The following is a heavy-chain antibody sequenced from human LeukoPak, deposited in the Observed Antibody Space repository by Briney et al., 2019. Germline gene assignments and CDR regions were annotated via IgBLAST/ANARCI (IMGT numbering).Heavy chain of an antibody. CDR3: TAGVGYSDFDY. CDR1: GFTFSNAW. Sequence: GGSLRLSCAASGFTFSNAWMSWVRQAPGKGLEWVGRIKSKTDGGTTDYAAPVKVRFTISRDDSKDTLYLQMNSLKTEDTAVYYCTAGVGYSDFDYWGQGTLVTVSS. V-gene: IGHV3-15*01. CDR2: IKSKTDGGTT. D-gene: IGHD3-22*01. J-gene: IGHJ4*02.